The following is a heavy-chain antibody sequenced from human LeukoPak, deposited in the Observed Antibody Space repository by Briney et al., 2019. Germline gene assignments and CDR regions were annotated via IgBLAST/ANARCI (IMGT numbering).Heavy chain of an antibody. CDR2: ISAYNGNT. J-gene: IGHJ4*02. CDR3: ARYVTYYYGSGSYDY. V-gene: IGHV1-18*01. D-gene: IGHD3-10*01. Sequence: ASVKVSCKASGYTFTRYGISWVRQAPGQGLEWMGWISAYNGNTNYAQKLQGRVTMTTDTSTSTAYMELRSLRSDDTAVYYCARYVTYYYGSGSYDYWGQGTLVTVSS. CDR1: GYTFTRYG.